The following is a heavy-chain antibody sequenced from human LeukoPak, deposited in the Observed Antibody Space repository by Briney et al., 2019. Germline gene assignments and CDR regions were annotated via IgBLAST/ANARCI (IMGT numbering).Heavy chain of an antibody. D-gene: IGHD2-15*01. V-gene: IGHV4-39*01. J-gene: IGHJ4*02. Sequence: PSETLSLTCSVSGGSISNSRYYWGWLRQPPGKGLEWIGSIFYSGATNSNPSLRSRLTISVDTSKNQFSLKLNSVTATDTAIYHCVRQKHHCDGGSCFPPDYWGQGTLVTVSS. CDR2: IFYSGAT. CDR3: VRQKHHCDGGSCFPPDY. CDR1: GGSISNSRYY.